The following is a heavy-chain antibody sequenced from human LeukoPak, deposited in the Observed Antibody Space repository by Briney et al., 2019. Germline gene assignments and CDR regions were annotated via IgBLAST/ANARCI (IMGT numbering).Heavy chain of an antibody. Sequence: ASVKVSCKASGHTFTGYYMHWVRQAPGQGLEWLGWINPNSGGTNYAQKFQGRITMTRDTSITTAYMELSSLTSDDTAVYYCARLDITIIPYWGQGTLVTVSS. CDR3: ARLDITIIPY. D-gene: IGHD3-22*01. V-gene: IGHV1-2*02. CDR2: INPNSGGT. J-gene: IGHJ4*02. CDR1: GHTFTGYY.